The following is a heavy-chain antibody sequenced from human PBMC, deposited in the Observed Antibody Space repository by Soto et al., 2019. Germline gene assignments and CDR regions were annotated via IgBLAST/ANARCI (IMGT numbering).Heavy chain of an antibody. D-gene: IGHD4-4*01. CDR2: IYSGGST. Sequence: GGSLRLSCAASGFTVSSNYMSWVRQAPGKGLEWVSVIYSGGSTYYADSVKGRFTISRDNSKNTLYLQMNSLRAEDTAVYYCARDKVTTGYYYGMDVWGQGTTVTVSS. CDR3: ARDKVTTGYYYGMDV. CDR1: GFTVSSNY. V-gene: IGHV3-53*01. J-gene: IGHJ6*02.